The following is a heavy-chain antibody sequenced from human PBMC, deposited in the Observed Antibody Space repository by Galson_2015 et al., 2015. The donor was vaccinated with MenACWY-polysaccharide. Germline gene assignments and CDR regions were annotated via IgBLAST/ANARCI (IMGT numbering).Heavy chain of an antibody. D-gene: IGHD1-26*01. CDR3: ARVEKYSGSFYILY. J-gene: IGHJ4*02. Sequence: ETLSLTCAVSAYSIRSGYFWGWIRQPPGKGLEWIASIFHSGTTYYNPSLKSRVTISVDTSKTQFSRKLSSVTAADTAVYYCARVEKYSGSFYILYWGQGTLVTVSS. CDR2: IFHSGTT. CDR1: AYSIRSGYF. V-gene: IGHV4-38-2*01.